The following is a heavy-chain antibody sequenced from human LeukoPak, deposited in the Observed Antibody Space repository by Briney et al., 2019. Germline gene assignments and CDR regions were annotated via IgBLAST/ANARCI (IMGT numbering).Heavy chain of an antibody. J-gene: IGHJ6*03. CDR1: GYTFTSYD. Sequence: ASVKVSCKASGYTFTSYDINWVRQATGQGLEWMGWMNTNSGNTGYAQKFQGRVTMTRNTSISTAYMELSSLRSEDTAVYYCARARIAAAGYYMDVWGKGTTVAVSS. V-gene: IGHV1-8*01. CDR3: ARARIAAAGYYMDV. CDR2: MNTNSGNT. D-gene: IGHD6-13*01.